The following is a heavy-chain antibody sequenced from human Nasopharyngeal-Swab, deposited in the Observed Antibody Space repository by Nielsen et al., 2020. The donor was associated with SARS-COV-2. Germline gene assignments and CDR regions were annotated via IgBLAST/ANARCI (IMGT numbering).Heavy chain of an antibody. J-gene: IGHJ3*02. CDR3: ARDDVGGAFDI. V-gene: IGHV3-64*01. Sequence: GESLKISCAASGLTFSSYAMHWVRQAPGKGLEYISGITSNGGSTYSANSVKGRFTISRDNSKNTLYLQMGSLRSEDMAVYYCARDDVGGAFDIWGQGTMVTVSS. CDR2: ITSNGGST. CDR1: GLTFSSYA. D-gene: IGHD3-16*01.